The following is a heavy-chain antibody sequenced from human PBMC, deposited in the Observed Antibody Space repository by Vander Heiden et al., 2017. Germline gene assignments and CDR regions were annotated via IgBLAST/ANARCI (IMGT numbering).Heavy chain of an antibody. D-gene: IGHD6-6*01. Sequence: QVQLVESGGGVVQPGRSLRLSCAASGFTFGSYAMPWVRQAPGKGLEWVAVISYDGSNKYYADSVKGRFTISRDNSKNTLYLQMNSLRAEDTAVYYCARDSNLVGAFDIWGQGTMVTVSS. CDR1: GFTFGSYA. CDR3: ARDSNLVGAFDI. V-gene: IGHV3-30-3*01. CDR2: ISYDGSNK. J-gene: IGHJ3*02.